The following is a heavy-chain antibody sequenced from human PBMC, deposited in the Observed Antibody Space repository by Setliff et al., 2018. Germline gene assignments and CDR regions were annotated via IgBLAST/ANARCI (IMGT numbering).Heavy chain of an antibody. CDR3: ARDQARWLVAAGTFDY. Sequence: QPGGSLRLSCAAFGFTFSSYALHWVRQAPGKGLEWVSTISGGGTNMDYADSVKGRFTISRDNSNSEVFLQMDSLRAEDTAVYYCARDQARWLVAAGTFDYWGLGALVTVSS. CDR1: GFTFSSYA. D-gene: IGHD1-1*01. CDR2: ISGGGTNM. J-gene: IGHJ4*02. V-gene: IGHV3-23*01.